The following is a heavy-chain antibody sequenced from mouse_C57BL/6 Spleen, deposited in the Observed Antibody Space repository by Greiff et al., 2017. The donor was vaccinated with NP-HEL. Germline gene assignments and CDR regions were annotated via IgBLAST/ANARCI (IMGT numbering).Heavy chain of an antibody. CDR2: IWSDGST. Sequence: VQLQQSGPGLVAPSQSLSITCTVSGFSLTSYGVHWVRQPPGKGLEWLVVIWSDGSTTYNSALKSRLSISKDNPKSQVFLKMNSLQTDDTAMYYCATGIYYYGSSPYYAMDYWGQGTSVTVSS. CDR3: ATGIYYYGSSPYYAMDY. CDR1: GFSLTSYG. D-gene: IGHD1-1*01. J-gene: IGHJ4*01. V-gene: IGHV2-6*03.